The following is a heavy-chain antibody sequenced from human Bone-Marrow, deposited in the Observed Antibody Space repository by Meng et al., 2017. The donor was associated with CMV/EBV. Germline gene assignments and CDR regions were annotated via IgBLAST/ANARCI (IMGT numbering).Heavy chain of an antibody. V-gene: IGHV4-59*01. CDR1: GGSISSYY. CDR3: AREVAPWSYYYGIDV. CDR2: IYYSGST. Sequence: GSLRLSCTVSGGSISSYYWSWIRQPPGKGLEWIGYIYYSGSTNYNPSLKSRVTISVDTSKNQFSLKLSSVTAADTAGYYCAREVAPWSYYYGIDVWGQGTTVTGSS. J-gene: IGHJ6*02. D-gene: IGHD2-21*01.